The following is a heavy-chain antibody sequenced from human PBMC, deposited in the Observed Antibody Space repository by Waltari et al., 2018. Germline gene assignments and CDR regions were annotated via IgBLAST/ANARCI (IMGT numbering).Heavy chain of an antibody. V-gene: IGHV4-38-2*01. CDR1: GYSIGSGYN. J-gene: IGHJ4*02. CDR2: VHNAGSA. D-gene: IGHD3-16*01. CDR3: ARGPRVWDTILLGTSFDY. Sequence: QVQLQESGPGLVKPSETLSIICDVSGYSIGSGYNWGWIRQPPGKGLEWIGSVHNAGSAHYHPSLKSRVTISVGTSRRQFSRRLDSVTAADTAIYYCARGPRVWDTILLGTSFDYWGQGTLVTVPS.